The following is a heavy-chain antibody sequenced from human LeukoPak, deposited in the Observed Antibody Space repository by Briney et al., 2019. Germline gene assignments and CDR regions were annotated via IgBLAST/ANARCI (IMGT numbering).Heavy chain of an antibody. Sequence: ASVKVSCKASGYTFNSDFMHWVRQAPGQGGEWMGIINPTDGSTSSPRELQGRVTMTRDTSPGTVYLELSGLRSEDPAVYYCARVDVTFGLIGDYWGQGTLVTVSS. V-gene: IGHV1-46*02. D-gene: IGHD2-21*02. CDR1: GYTFNSDF. J-gene: IGHJ4*02. CDR2: INPTDGST. CDR3: ARVDVTFGLIGDY.